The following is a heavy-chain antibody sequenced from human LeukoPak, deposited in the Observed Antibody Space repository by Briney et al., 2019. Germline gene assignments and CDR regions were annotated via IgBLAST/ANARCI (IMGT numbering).Heavy chain of an antibody. V-gene: IGHV3-53*01. Sequence: SGGSLRLSCAASGFTVSSNYMSWVRQAPGKGLEWVSVLYSGGSTSYADSVMGRFTISRDNSKNTLYLQMNSLRAEDTAVYYCARGDPWIQLYFDYWGQGTLVTVSS. CDR3: ARGDPWIQLYFDY. CDR1: GFTVSSNY. D-gene: IGHD5-18*01. CDR2: LYSGGST. J-gene: IGHJ4*02.